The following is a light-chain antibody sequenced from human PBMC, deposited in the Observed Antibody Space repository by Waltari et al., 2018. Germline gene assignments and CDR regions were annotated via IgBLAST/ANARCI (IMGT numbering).Light chain of an antibody. Sequence: DTVLTQSPATLYLSPGERATLSCRASQSIRTYIAWYQQRPGQSPRLLIYDASNRAAGIPARFSGSGSGTDFTLTISSLEPEDFAVYYCQHRSSWPPSFGGGTKVEIK. CDR3: QHRSSWPPS. CDR1: QSIRTY. V-gene: IGKV3-11*01. J-gene: IGKJ4*02. CDR2: DAS.